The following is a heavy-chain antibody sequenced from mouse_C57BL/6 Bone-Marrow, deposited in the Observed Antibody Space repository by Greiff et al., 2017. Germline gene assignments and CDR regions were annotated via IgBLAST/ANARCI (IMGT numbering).Heavy chain of an antibody. J-gene: IGHJ2*01. V-gene: IGHV5-9*01. D-gene: IGHD2-5*01. CDR1: GFTFSSYT. Sequence: DVKLVESGGGLVKPGGSLKLSCAASGFTFSSYTMSWVRQTPGKRLEWVATISGGGGNTYYPDSVKGRFTISRDNAKNTLYLQMSSLRSEDTALYYCARHQTIVTYFAYWGQGTTLTVSS. CDR3: ARHQTIVTYFAY. CDR2: ISGGGGNT.